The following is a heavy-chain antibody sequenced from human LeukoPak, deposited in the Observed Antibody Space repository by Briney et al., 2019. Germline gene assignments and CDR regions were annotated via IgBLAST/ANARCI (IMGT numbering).Heavy chain of an antibody. CDR3: ARDSGSSPIFFDY. J-gene: IGHJ4*02. V-gene: IGHV3-21*01. CDR2: ISSSSSYI. D-gene: IGHD1-26*01. Sequence: GGSLRLSCAASGFTFSSYSMNWVRQAPGKGLEWVSSISSSSSYIYYADSVKGRFTISRDNAKNSLYLQMNSLRAEDTAVYYCARDSGSSPIFFDYRGQGTLVTVSS. CDR1: GFTFSSYS.